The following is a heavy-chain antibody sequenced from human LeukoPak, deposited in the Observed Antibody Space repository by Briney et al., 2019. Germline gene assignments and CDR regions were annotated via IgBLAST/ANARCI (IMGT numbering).Heavy chain of an antibody. CDR1: GSTFSSYW. CDR3: ARASSSWSIFDY. Sequence: GGSLRLSCEASGSTFSSYWMSWVRQAPGMGLEWVANIKQDGSEKYYVDSVKGRFTISRDNAKNSLYLQMNSLRAEDTAVYYCARASSSWSIFDYWGQGTLVTVSS. D-gene: IGHD6-13*01. J-gene: IGHJ4*02. V-gene: IGHV3-7*04. CDR2: IKQDGSEK.